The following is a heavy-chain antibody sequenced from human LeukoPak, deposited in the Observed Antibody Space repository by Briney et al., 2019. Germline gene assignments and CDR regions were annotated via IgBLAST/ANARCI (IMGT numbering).Heavy chain of an antibody. J-gene: IGHJ4*02. V-gene: IGHV3-23*01. CDR3: DASDF. Sequence: GSLRLSCAASGFTFATYAMGWVRQPPGKGLEWVSTINSGGRTHYADSVQGRFTISRDNSKNTLCLQINNLRAEDTAIYYCDASDFWGQGTLVTVSS. CDR1: GFTFATYA. CDR2: INSGGRT.